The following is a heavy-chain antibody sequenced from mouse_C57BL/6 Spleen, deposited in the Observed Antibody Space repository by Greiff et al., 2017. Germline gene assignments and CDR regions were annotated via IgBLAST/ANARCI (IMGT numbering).Heavy chain of an antibody. V-gene: IGHV1-18*01. D-gene: IGHD2-4*01. CDR2: INPNNGGT. CDR1: GYTFTDYN. CDR3: ARSIYYDYDVLFAY. J-gene: IGHJ3*01. Sequence: EVQLVESGPELVKPGASVKIPCKASGYTFTDYNLDWVKQSHGKSLEWIGDINPNNGGTIYNQKFKGKATLTVDKSSSTAYMELRSLTSEDTAVYYCARSIYYDYDVLFAYWGQGTLVTVSA.